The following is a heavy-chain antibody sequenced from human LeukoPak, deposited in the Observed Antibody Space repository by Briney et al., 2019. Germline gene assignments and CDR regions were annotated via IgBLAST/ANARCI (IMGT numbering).Heavy chain of an antibody. Sequence: GRSLRLSCAASGFTFSSYAMHWVRQAPGKGLEWVAVISYDGSNKYYADSVKGRFTISRDNSKNTLYLQMNSLRAEDTAVYYCAKWGDGYNSLDYWGQGTLVTVSS. CDR1: GFTFSSYA. CDR2: ISYDGSNK. V-gene: IGHV3-30*04. D-gene: IGHD5-24*01. CDR3: AKWGDGYNSLDY. J-gene: IGHJ4*02.